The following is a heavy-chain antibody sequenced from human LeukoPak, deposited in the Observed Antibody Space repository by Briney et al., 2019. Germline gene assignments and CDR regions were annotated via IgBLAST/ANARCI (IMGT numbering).Heavy chain of an antibody. D-gene: IGHD6-6*01. J-gene: IGHJ6*02. V-gene: IGHV1-3*01. Sequence: ASVKVSCKASGYTFTSYAMHWVRQAPGQRLEWIGWINAGSGNTKYSQKFQGRVTITRDTSASTAYMELSSLRSEDTAVYYCARVSIAARLNYYYGMDVWGQGTTVTVSS. CDR1: GYTFTSYA. CDR2: INAGSGNT. CDR3: ARVSIAARLNYYYGMDV.